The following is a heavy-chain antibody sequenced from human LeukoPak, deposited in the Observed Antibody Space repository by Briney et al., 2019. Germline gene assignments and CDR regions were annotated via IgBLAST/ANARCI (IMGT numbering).Heavy chain of an antibody. Sequence: GGSLRLSCAASGFTFSSYSMNWVRQAPGKGLEWVSYISSSSSTIYYADSVKGRFTISRDNAKNSLYLQMNSLRAEDTAVYYCARERTGSYDPHLDYWGQGTLVTVSS. J-gene: IGHJ4*02. CDR1: GFTFSSYS. CDR3: ARERTGSYDPHLDY. D-gene: IGHD1-26*01. CDR2: ISSSSSTI. V-gene: IGHV3-48*01.